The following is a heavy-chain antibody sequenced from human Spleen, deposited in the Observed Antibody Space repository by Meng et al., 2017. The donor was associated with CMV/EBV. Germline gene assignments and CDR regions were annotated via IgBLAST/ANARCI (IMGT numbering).Heavy chain of an antibody. D-gene: IGHD3-16*01. CDR1: GFTVSSNY. CDR2: IYSGGST. V-gene: IGHV3-53*01. CDR3: AKDLGDTANYYYYGMDV. J-gene: IGHJ6*02. Sequence: GESLKISCAASGFTVSSNYMSWVRQAPGKGLEWVSVIYSGGSTYYADSVKGRFTISRDNSKNTLYLQMNSLRAEDTAVYYCAKDLGDTANYYYYGMDVWGQGTAVTVSS.